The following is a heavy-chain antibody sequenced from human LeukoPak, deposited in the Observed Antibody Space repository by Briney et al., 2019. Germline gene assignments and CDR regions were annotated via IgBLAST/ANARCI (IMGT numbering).Heavy chain of an antibody. CDR2: MSGSGDGT. CDR1: GFTFNSYG. J-gene: IGHJ6*03. CDR3: AKMMGQRLYDYCMDV. V-gene: IGHV3-23*01. Sequence: GGSLRLSCAASGFTFNSYGMSWVRQAPGKGLEWVSAMSGSGDGTYYADSVKGRFTISRDNSKNTLYLQMNSLRAEDTAVYYCAKMMGQRLYDYCMDVWGKGTTVTVSS. D-gene: IGHD3-16*01.